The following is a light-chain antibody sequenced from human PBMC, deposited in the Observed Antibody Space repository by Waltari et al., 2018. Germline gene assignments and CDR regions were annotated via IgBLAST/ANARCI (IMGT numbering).Light chain of an antibody. J-gene: IGKJ2*01. V-gene: IGKV4-1*01. Sequence: DIVMTQSPDSLTLSLGERATINCKSSQSVLYSANSKNYLDWYQQKPGQPPQLLIYWASYRESGVPDRFSGSGSGTDFTLTISRLEPEDFAVYYCQQYGNSRYTFGQGTKLEIK. CDR3: QQYGNSRYT. CDR2: WAS. CDR1: QSVLYSANSKNY.